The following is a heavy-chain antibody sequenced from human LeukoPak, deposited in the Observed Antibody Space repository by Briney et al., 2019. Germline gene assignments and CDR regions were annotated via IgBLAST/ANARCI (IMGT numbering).Heavy chain of an antibody. V-gene: IGHV1-2*02. CDR3: ARAYDFWSGYIRYYYYYGMDV. CDR1: GYXFTGYY. Sequence: ASVKVSCKASGYXFTGYYMHWVRQAPGQGLEWMGWINPNSGGTNYAQKFQGRVTMTRDTSISTAYMELSRLRSDDTAVYYCARAYDFWSGYIRYYYYYGMDVWGQGTTVTVSS. CDR2: INPNSGGT. D-gene: IGHD3-3*01. J-gene: IGHJ6*02.